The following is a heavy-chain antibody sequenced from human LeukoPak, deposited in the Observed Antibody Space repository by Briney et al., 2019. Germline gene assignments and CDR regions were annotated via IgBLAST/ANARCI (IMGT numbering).Heavy chain of an antibody. V-gene: IGHV4-61*01. CDR2: IYYSGST. J-gene: IGHJ4*02. Sequence: SEILSLTCSVSGGSISSRSYYWSWIRQPPGKGLEWIGYIYYSGSTNYKPSLKSRVTISVETSKNQFSLKLRSVTAADTAVYYCARVTGYMIEDYFDYWGQGTLVTVSS. CDR1: GGSISSRSYY. CDR3: ARVTGYMIEDYFDY. D-gene: IGHD3-22*01.